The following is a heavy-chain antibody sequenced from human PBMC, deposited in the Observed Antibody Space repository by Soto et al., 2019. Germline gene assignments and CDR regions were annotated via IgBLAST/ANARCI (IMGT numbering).Heavy chain of an antibody. CDR3: AGDGYSSSWVNYYYGMDV. D-gene: IGHD6-13*01. J-gene: IGHJ6*02. CDR2: IYSGGST. V-gene: IGHV3-53*01. Sequence: EVQLVESGGGLIQPGGSLRLSCAASGFTVSSNYMSWVRQAPGKGLEWVSVIYSGGSTYYADSVKGRFTISRDNSKNTLYLQMNSRRGEDKAVYYCAGDGYSSSWVNYYYGMDVWGQGTTVTVSS. CDR1: GFTVSSNY.